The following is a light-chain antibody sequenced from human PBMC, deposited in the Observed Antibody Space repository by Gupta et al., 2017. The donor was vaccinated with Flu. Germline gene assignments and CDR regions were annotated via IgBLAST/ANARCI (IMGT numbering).Light chain of an antibody. V-gene: IGKV3-11*01. CDR1: QSVSSY. CDR3: HQRSNWPQT. Sequence: EIVLTQSPATLSLSPGERATLSCRSSQSVSSYLAWYQQKPGQAPRLLIYDASNRAAGIPARFSGSGSGTDFTLTISSLEPEDFAVYYCHQRSNWPQTFGQGTNLEIK. CDR2: DAS. J-gene: IGKJ2*01.